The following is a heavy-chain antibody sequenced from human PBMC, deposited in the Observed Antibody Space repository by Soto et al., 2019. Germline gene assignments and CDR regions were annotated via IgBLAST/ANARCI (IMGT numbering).Heavy chain of an antibody. Sequence: EVELLESGGGLVQPGGSLRLSCVASGFTFKNYDIRWIRQAPGKGLEWVSGISGSGGVTYYADSVKGRFTIPRNNSKNTLYLQMNSLRAEDTAIYYCAKNRQFRSYYESAGHYDNWGQGTLVTVSS. CDR1: GFTFKNYD. V-gene: IGHV3-23*01. D-gene: IGHD3-10*01. CDR3: AKNRQFRSYYESAGHYDN. CDR2: ISGSGGVT. J-gene: IGHJ4*02.